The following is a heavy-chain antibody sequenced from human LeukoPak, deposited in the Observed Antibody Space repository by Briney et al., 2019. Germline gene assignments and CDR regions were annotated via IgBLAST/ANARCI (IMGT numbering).Heavy chain of an antibody. CDR3: ARHQGQQLEPRYYYYGMDV. D-gene: IGHD6-13*01. CDR2: ICPGDSDT. CDR1: GYSFTSYW. J-gene: IGHJ6*02. V-gene: IGHV5-51*01. Sequence: GESLKISCKGSGYSFTSYWIGWVRQMPGKGLEWMGIICPGDSDTRYSPSFQGQVTISADKSISTAYLQWSSLKASDTAMYYCARHQGQQLEPRYYYYGMDVWGQGTTVTVSS.